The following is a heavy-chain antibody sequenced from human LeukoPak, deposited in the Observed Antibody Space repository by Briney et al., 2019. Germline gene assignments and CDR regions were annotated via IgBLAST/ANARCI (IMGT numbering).Heavy chain of an antibody. D-gene: IGHD5-12*01. J-gene: IGHJ4*02. V-gene: IGHV3-53*01. CDR2: IYGGGST. CDR3: ARGSGYSGYGFDY. CDR1: GVTVSSNY. Sequence: PGGSLRLSCAASGVTVSSNYMNWVRQAPGKGLEWVSVIYGGGSTKYADSVKGRFTTSRDNSKNTLYLQMNSLRAEDTAVYYCARGSGYSGYGFDYWGQGTLVTVSS.